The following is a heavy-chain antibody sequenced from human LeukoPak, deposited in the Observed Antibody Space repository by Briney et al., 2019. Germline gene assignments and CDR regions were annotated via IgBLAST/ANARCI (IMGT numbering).Heavy chain of an antibody. CDR1: GGAIRSQY. V-gene: IGHV4-59*11. CDR3: AQVVWPATAYAFDI. J-gene: IGHJ3*02. Sequence: PSETLSLTCTVSGGAIRSQYWSWIRQPPGKGLEWIGYIYYSGSTNYNPSLKSRVTISVDTSKNQFSLKLSSVTAADTAVYYCAQVVWPATAYAFDIWGQGTMVTVSS. D-gene: IGHD2-8*02. CDR2: IYYSGST.